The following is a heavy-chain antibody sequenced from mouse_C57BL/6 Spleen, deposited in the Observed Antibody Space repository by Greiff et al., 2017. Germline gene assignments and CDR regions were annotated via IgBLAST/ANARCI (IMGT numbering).Heavy chain of an antibody. CDR1: GYTFTDYE. J-gene: IGHJ2*01. CDR3: TKGGVTTDFDC. Sequence: QVQLKESGAELVRPGASVTLSCKASGYTFTDYEMHWVKQTPVHGLEWIGAIDPETGGTAYNQKFKGKAILTADKTSDTPYMELRSLASEDSAVYYCTKGGVTTDFDCWGKGTTLTVSS. D-gene: IGHD1-1*01. CDR2: IDPETGGT. V-gene: IGHV1-15*01.